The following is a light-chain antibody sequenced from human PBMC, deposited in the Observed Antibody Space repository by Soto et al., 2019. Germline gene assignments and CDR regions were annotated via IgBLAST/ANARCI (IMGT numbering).Light chain of an antibody. CDR3: SSYTSSSVWV. Sequence: QSALTQPASVSGSPGQSITISCTGTSSDVGGYNYVSWYQQHPGKAPKLMIYEVNNRPSGVSNRFSGSKSGNTASLTISGLQAEDEADYYCSSYTSSSVWVFGGGTQLTVL. CDR1: SSDVGGYNY. CDR2: EVN. V-gene: IGLV2-14*01. J-gene: IGLJ3*02.